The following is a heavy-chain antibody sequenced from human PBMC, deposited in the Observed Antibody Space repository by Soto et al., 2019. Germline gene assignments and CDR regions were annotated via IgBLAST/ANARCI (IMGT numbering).Heavy chain of an antibody. CDR3: AKDLGSGYDGYYYNAMDV. J-gene: IGHJ6*02. CDR1: GFTFSSYG. Sequence: GGSLRLSCAASGFTFSSYGMHWVRQAPGKGLEWVAVISYDGSNKYYADSVKGRFTISRDNSKNTLYLQMNSLRAEDTAVYYCAKDLGSGYDGYYYNAMDVWGQGTTVTVSS. CDR2: ISYDGSNK. V-gene: IGHV3-30*18. D-gene: IGHD5-12*01.